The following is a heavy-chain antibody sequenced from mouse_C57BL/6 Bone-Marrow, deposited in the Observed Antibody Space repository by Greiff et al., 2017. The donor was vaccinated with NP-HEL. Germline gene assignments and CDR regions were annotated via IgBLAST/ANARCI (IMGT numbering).Heavy chain of an antibody. CDR3: ALTTVVDY. J-gene: IGHJ2*01. CDR1: GYTFTDYY. CDR2: INPYNGGT. D-gene: IGHD1-1*01. V-gene: IGHV1-19*01. Sequence: VQLKESGPVLVKPGASVKMSCKASGYTFTDYYMNWVKQSHGKSLEWIGVINPYNGGTSYNQKFKGKATLTVDKSSSTAYMELNSLTSEDSAVYYCALTTVVDYWGQGTTLTVSS.